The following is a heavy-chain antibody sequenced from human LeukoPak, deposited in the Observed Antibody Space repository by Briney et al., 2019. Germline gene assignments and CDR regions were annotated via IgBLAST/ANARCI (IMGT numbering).Heavy chain of an antibody. Sequence: GGSLRLSCAASGFTVSSNYMSWVRQAPGKGLEWVSVIYSGGSTYYADSVKGRFTISRDNSKNTLYLQMNSLRAEDTAVYYCARESYDTAFDIWGQGTMVTVSS. CDR3: ARESYDTAFDI. CDR1: GFTVSSNY. D-gene: IGHD3-22*01. V-gene: IGHV3-53*01. CDR2: IYSGGST. J-gene: IGHJ3*02.